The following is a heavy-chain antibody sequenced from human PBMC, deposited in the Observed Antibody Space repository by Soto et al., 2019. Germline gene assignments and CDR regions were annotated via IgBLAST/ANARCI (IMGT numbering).Heavy chain of an antibody. CDR2: IYYSGST. CDR3: ARDHMSYVGVDY. V-gene: IGHV4-30-4*01. J-gene: IGHJ4*02. CDR1: GGSISSGDYY. Sequence: QVQLQESGPGLVKPSQTLSLTCTVSGGSISSGDYYWSWIRQPPGKGLEWIGYIYYSGSTYYNPSLKSRVTISVDTSKSQFSLKLSSVTAADTAGYYCARDHMSYVGVDYWGQGTLVTVSS. D-gene: IGHD3-16*01.